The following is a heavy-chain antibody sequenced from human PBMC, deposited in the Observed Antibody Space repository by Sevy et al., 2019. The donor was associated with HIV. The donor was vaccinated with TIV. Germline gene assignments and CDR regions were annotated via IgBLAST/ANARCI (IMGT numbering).Heavy chain of an antibody. D-gene: IGHD3-22*01. CDR1: GYTFTGYY. J-gene: IGHJ4*02. Sequence: ASVKVSCKASGYTFTGYYMHWVRQAPGLGLEWMGWINPNSGGTKYVQKLQGRVTMTRDTSISTAYMELSRLKSDDTAVYYCTRGPSGFSGSDLAYWGQGTLVTVSS. CDR2: INPNSGGT. V-gene: IGHV1-2*02. CDR3: TRGPSGFSGSDLAY.